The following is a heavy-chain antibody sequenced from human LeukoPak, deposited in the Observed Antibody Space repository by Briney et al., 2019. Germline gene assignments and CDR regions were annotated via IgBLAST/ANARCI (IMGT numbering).Heavy chain of an antibody. V-gene: IGHV4-34*01. Sequence: SETLSLTCAVYGGSFSGYYWSWIRQPPGKGLEWIGSIYYSGSTYYNPSLKSRVTISVDTSKNQFSLKLSSVTAADTAVYYCARHPRSWIQLWPQYYYFDYWGQGTLVTVSS. D-gene: IGHD5-18*01. J-gene: IGHJ4*02. CDR1: GGSFSGYY. CDR2: IYYSGST. CDR3: ARHPRSWIQLWPQYYYFDY.